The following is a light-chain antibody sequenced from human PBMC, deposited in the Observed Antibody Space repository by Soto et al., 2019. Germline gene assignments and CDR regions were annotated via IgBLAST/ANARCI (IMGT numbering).Light chain of an antibody. CDR3: QQYHISPFT. J-gene: IGKJ5*01. V-gene: IGKV3-20*01. CDR2: GAS. CDR1: QSISSGF. Sequence: EIVLTQSPGTLSLSPGERATLSCRASQSISSGFLAWYQQKPGQAPRLLIYGASDTATGIPGRFSGSGFGTDFTLTISRLEPDDFAVYYCQQYHISPFTFGQGTRLEI.